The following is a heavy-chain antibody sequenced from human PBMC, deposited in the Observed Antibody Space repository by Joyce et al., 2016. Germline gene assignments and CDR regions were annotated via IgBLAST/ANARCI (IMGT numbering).Heavy chain of an antibody. D-gene: IGHD6-19*01. CDR1: GASVSSGSSY. J-gene: IGHJ4*02. CDR2: IYYSGST. V-gene: IGHV4-61*01. CDR3: ARDKRWLDLDY. Sequence: QVQLQESGPGLVKPSETLSLTCTVSGASVSSGSSYWSWIRQPPGKGLEWIGYIYYSGSTNYNPSLKSRVTISVDTSKNQFSLKLSSVTAADTAVYYCARDKRWLDLDYWGQGTLVTVSS.